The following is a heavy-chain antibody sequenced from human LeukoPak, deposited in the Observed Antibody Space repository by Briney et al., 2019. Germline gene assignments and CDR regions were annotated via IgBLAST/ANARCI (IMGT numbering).Heavy chain of an antibody. J-gene: IGHJ4*02. CDR1: GFSLSNTVVG. CDR3: AHTGGYDSFDY. D-gene: IGHD5-12*01. V-gene: IGHV2-5*02. Sequence: SGPTLVKPTQTLTLTCTFSGFSLSNTVVGVGWIRQPPGKALEWLALIYWGDDNRYSPSLKSRLTITKDTPKNQVVLTMTTMDPVDTATYYCAHTGGYDSFDYWGQGTLVTVSS. CDR2: IYWGDDN.